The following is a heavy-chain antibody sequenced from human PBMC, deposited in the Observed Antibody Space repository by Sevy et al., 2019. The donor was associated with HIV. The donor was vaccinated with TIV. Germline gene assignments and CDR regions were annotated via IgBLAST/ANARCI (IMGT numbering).Heavy chain of an antibody. CDR2: ISWDGGST. CDR1: GFTFDDYA. CDR3: AKPDRIAVAGDYYYSGMDV. J-gene: IGHJ6*02. V-gene: IGHV3-43D*03. Sequence: GGSLRLSCAASGFTFDDYAMHWVRQAPGKGLEWVSLISWDGGSTYYADSVKGRFTISRDNSKNSLYLQMNSLRAEDTALYYCAKPDRIAVAGDYYYSGMDVWGQGTTVTVSS. D-gene: IGHD6-13*01.